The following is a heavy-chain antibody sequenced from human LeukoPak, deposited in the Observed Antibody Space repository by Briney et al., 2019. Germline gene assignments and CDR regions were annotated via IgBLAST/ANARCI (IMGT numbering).Heavy chain of an antibody. D-gene: IGHD3-10*01. CDR3: AREMSGGSGSVGAFDI. J-gene: IGHJ3*02. CDR1: GYTFTSYY. V-gene: IGHV1-46*01. CDR2: INPSGGST. Sequence: GASVKVSCKASGYTFTSYYMHWVRPAPGQGLEWMGIINPSGGSTSYAQKFQGRVTMTRDTSTSTVYMELSSLRSEDTAVYYCAREMSGGSGSVGAFDIWGQGTMVTVSS.